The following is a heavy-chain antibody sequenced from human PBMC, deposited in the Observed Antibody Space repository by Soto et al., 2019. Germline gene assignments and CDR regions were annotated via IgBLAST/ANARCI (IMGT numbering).Heavy chain of an antibody. V-gene: IGHV4-59*11. CDR3: ARVRDWFDP. CDR1: GGSISDHY. Sequence: SETLSLTCTVSGGSISDHYYMWIRQSPGKGLEYIGYIYYSGSTNYNPSLKSRVTLSVDTSKNQFSLKLSSLTAADTAVYYCARVRDWFDPWGQGTLVTVSS. CDR2: IYYSGST. J-gene: IGHJ5*02.